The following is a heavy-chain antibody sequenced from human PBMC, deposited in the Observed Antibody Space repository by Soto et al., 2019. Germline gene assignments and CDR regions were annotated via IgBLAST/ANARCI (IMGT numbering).Heavy chain of an antibody. Sequence: ASVKVSCKASGGTFSSYAISWVRQAPGQGLEWMGGIIPIFGTANYAQKFQGRVTITADESTSTAYMELSSLRSEDTAVYYCARDIKGRSSWYYFDYWGQGTLVTVSS. CDR2: IIPIFGTA. D-gene: IGHD6-13*01. V-gene: IGHV1-69*13. CDR1: GGTFSSYA. J-gene: IGHJ4*02. CDR3: ARDIKGRSSWYYFDY.